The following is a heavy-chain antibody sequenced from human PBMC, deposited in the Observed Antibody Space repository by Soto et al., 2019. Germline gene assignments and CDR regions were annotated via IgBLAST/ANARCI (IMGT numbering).Heavy chain of an antibody. Sequence: PSETLSLTCAVSGGSIRSYYLSWIRQPPGKGLECIGYIYYSGSTKYNPSLKSRVTISVDTSKNQFSLKVGSLNAADSAAYYCARLYYVSGRPLMDVWGQGITVTVSS. J-gene: IGHJ6*02. CDR1: GGSIRSYY. D-gene: IGHD3-10*01. CDR3: ARLYYVSGRPLMDV. CDR2: IYYSGST. V-gene: IGHV4-59*01.